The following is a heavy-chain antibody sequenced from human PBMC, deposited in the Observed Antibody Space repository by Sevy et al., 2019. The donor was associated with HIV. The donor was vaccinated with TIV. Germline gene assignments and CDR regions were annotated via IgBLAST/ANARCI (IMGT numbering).Heavy chain of an antibody. D-gene: IGHD3-22*01. CDR3: ARGRQDSSGYIPNYYYMDV. CDR2: ISGSGGNT. V-gene: IGHV3-23*01. CDR1: GFTFSNYA. Sequence: GGSLRLSCAASGFTFSNYAISWVRQAPGKGLEWVSRISGSGGNTYYADSVKGRFTISRDNSKNTLYLHMHSLRAEDTAVYYCARGRQDSSGYIPNYYYMDVWGKGTTVTVSS. J-gene: IGHJ6*03.